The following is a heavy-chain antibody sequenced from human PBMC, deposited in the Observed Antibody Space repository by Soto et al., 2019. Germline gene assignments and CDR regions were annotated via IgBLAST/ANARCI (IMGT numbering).Heavy chain of an antibody. J-gene: IGHJ6*02. Sequence: EVQLVESGGGLVQPGGSLRLSCAASGFTFSRYSMNWVRQAPGKGLEWVSYISISSNTIYYADSVKGRFTISRDNAKNSLHLQLNSLRDEDRAVYYCARDGRDGMDVWGQGTTVTVSS. V-gene: IGHV3-48*02. CDR1: GFTFSRYS. D-gene: IGHD1-26*01. CDR2: ISISSNTI. CDR3: ARDGRDGMDV.